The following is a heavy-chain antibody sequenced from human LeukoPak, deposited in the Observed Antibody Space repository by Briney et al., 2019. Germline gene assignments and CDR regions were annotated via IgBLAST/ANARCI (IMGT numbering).Heavy chain of an antibody. CDR1: GFTFSSSA. CDR3: ARTYSGSYNPSWYFDY. V-gene: IGHV3-23*01. D-gene: IGHD1-26*01. CDR2: VSRSGGLT. Sequence: GGSLRLSCAASGFTFSSSAMNWVRQVPGKGLEWVSGVSRSGGLTYYADSVKGRFTISRDNSKNTLYLQMNSLRAEDTAVYYCARTYSGSYNPSWYFDYWGQGTLVTVSS. J-gene: IGHJ4*02.